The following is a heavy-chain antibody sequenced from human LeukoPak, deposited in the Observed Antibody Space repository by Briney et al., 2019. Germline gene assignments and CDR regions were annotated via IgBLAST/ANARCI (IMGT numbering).Heavy chain of an antibody. V-gene: IGHV3-23*01. J-gene: IGHJ4*02. CDR3: ARATTYDILTGYFDY. CDR2: ISGSGGST. Sequence: GGSLRLSCAASGFTFSSYGMSWVRQAPGKGLEWVSGISGSGGSTYYADSVKGRFTMSRDNAKNSLYLQMNSLRAEDTAVYYCARATTYDILTGYFDYWGQGTLVTVSS. D-gene: IGHD3-9*01. CDR1: GFTFSSYG.